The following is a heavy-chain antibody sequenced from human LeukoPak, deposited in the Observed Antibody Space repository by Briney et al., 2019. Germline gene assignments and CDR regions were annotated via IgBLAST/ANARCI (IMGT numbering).Heavy chain of an antibody. J-gene: IGHJ6*02. V-gene: IGHV1-69*04. CDR2: IIPILGIA. CDR1: GGTFSSYT. D-gene: IGHD2-2*01. Sequence: GSSVKVSCKASGGTFSSYTISWVRQAPGQGLEWMGRIIPILGIANYAQKFQGRVTITADKSTSTAYMELSSLRSEDTAVYYCARDRVPQYRLLSGVRSYYGMDVWGQGTTVTVSS. CDR3: ARDRVPQYRLLSGVRSYYGMDV.